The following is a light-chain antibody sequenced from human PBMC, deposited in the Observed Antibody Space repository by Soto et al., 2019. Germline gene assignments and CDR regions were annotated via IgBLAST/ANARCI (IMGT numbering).Light chain of an antibody. CDR3: QQAASFPIT. CDR1: QTVGSR. CDR2: RAS. Sequence: VPVTQSPGTLSRSVGGRVTITGWASQTVGSRLAWYQQKPGQAPKLLIYRASTLTSGVPCSFSGSGSGTDFTLTITSLQPEDFAIYYCQQAASFPITFGQGTRLEIK. V-gene: IGKV1-5*03. J-gene: IGKJ5*01.